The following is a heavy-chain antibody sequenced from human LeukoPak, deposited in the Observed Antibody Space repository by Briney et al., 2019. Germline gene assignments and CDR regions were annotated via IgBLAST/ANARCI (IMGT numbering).Heavy chain of an antibody. CDR3: ARDVGGYSYSDGDDY. D-gene: IGHD5-18*01. V-gene: IGHV3-21*01. CDR2: ISSSSSYI. Sequence: GGSLRLSCAASGFTFSSYSMNWVRQAPGKGLEWVSSISSSSSYIYYADSVKGRFTISRDNAKNSLYLQMNSLRAEDTAVYYCARDVGGYSYSDGDDYWGQGTLVTVSS. J-gene: IGHJ4*02. CDR1: GFTFSSYS.